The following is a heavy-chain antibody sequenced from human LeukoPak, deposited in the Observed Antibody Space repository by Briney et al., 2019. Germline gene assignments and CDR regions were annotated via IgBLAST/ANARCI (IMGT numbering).Heavy chain of an antibody. Sequence: GGSLRLSCAASGFTFSSYWMSWVRQTPGKGLEWVANIKQDGSEKYYVDSVKGRFTISRDNAKNSLYLQMNSLRAEDTAVYYCARVGSGPRVSEWFRRHPNFFDYWGQGTLVTVSS. CDR3: ARVGSGPRVSEWFRRHPNFFDY. D-gene: IGHD3-3*01. CDR1: GFTFSSYW. CDR2: IKQDGSEK. V-gene: IGHV3-7*01. J-gene: IGHJ4*02.